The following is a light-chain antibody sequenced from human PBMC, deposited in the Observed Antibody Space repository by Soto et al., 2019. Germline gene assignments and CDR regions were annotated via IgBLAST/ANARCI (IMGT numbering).Light chain of an antibody. V-gene: IGKV3-11*01. J-gene: IGKJ3*01. CDR1: QSVSSY. CDR3: QQRSNWPRFT. Sequence: EIVLTQSPATLSLSPGERATLSCRASQSVSSYLAWYQQKPGQAPRLLIYDASNRATGTPARFSGSGSGTDFTLTXSSLEPEDFAVYYCQQRSNWPRFTFGPGTKVD. CDR2: DAS.